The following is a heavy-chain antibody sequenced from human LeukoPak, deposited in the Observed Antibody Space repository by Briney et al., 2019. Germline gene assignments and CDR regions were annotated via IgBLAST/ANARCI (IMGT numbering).Heavy chain of an antibody. Sequence: GASVKVSCKASGYTFTSCDINWVRQATGQGLEWMGWMNPNSGNTGYAQKFQGRVTMTRNTSISTAYMELSSLRSEDTAVYYCARGRGNDQSKYRKLRRNYFDYWGQGTLVTVSS. D-gene: IGHD2/OR15-2a*01. CDR2: MNPNSGNT. CDR3: ARGRGNDQSKYRKLRRNYFDY. V-gene: IGHV1-8*01. J-gene: IGHJ4*02. CDR1: GYTFTSCD.